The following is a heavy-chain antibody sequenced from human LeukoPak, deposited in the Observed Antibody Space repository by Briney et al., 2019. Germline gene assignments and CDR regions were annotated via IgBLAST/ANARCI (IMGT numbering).Heavy chain of an antibody. V-gene: IGHV4-34*01. Sequence: SETLSLTCAVYGGSFSGYYWSWIRQPPGKGLEWIGEINHSGSTNYNPSLKSRVTTSVDTSKNQFSLKLSSVTAADTAVYYCARWSEVSPYGYYYYYGMDVWGQGTTVTVSS. CDR3: ARWSEVSPYGYYYYYGMDV. D-gene: IGHD4-17*01. CDR1: GGSFSGYY. J-gene: IGHJ6*02. CDR2: INHSGST.